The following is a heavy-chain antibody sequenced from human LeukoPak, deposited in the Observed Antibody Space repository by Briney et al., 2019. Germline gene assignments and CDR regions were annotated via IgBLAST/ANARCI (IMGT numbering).Heavy chain of an antibody. CDR2: IYSGGST. D-gene: IGHD3-22*01. J-gene: IGHJ4*02. CDR1: GFTVSSNY. CDR3: ARGDYYDSSGYYY. Sequence: GGSLRLSCAASGFTVSSNYMSWVRQAPGKGLEWVSVIYSGGSTYYADSVKGRFTISRDNSKNTLYLQMNSLRAEDTAVYYCARGDYYDSSGYYYWGQGTLVTVSS. V-gene: IGHV3-53*01.